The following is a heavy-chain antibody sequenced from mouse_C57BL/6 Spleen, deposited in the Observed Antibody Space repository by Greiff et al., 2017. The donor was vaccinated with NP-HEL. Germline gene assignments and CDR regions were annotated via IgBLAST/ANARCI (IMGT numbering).Heavy chain of an antibody. D-gene: IGHD2-3*01. CDR1: GYTFTDYY. V-gene: IGHV1-26*01. CDR3: ARFGYYEGYAMDY. Sequence: VQLQQSGPELVKPGASVKISCKASGYTFTDYYMNWVKQSHGKSLEWIGDINPNNGGTSYNQKFKGKATLTVDKSSSTAYMELRSLTSEDSAVYYCARFGYYEGYAMDYWGQGTSVTVSS. CDR2: INPNNGGT. J-gene: IGHJ4*01.